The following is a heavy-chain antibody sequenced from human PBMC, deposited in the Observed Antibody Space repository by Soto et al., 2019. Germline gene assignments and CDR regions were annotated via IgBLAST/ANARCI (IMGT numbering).Heavy chain of an antibody. Sequence: GESLKISCAASGFSFRDYFMSWLRQAPGKGLEWVSYIGPYGNSIYYADSVKGRFTISSDDATKSLHLHMNSLRTDDTAVYYCARDDHTYGVYRGQGTPVTVSS. CDR3: ARDDHTYGVY. CDR1: GFSFRDYF. CDR2: IGPYGNSI. D-gene: IGHD2-21*01. V-gene: IGHV3-11*01. J-gene: IGHJ4*02.